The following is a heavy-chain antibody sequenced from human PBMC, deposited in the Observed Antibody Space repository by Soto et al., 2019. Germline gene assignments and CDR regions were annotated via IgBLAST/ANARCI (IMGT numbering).Heavy chain of an antibody. Sequence: GGSLRLSCGASGFTFSTYGMHWVRQAPGKGLEWVAALSHDESNKFYAASVKGRFTISRDNSKNTLYLEMFSLRAEDTAVYYCVKEGRGSSTSCSRCYGLDAWGQGTTVTVSS. CDR1: GFTFSTYG. V-gene: IGHV3-30*18. CDR2: LSHDESNK. D-gene: IGHD2-2*01. J-gene: IGHJ6*02. CDR3: VKEGRGSSTSCSRCYGLDA.